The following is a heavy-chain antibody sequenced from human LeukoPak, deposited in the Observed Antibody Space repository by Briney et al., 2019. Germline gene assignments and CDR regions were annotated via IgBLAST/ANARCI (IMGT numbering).Heavy chain of an antibody. Sequence: SETLSLTCTASGGSITSGSSYWSWIRQPAGKGLEWIGRIYTSGSTKYNPSLKSRVTISVDTSKNQFSLRLTSVTAADTAVYYCARHRSKWLQSSFDYWGQGTLVTVSS. J-gene: IGHJ4*02. D-gene: IGHD5-24*01. V-gene: IGHV4-61*02. CDR2: IYTSGST. CDR3: ARHRSKWLQSSFDY. CDR1: GGSITSGSSY.